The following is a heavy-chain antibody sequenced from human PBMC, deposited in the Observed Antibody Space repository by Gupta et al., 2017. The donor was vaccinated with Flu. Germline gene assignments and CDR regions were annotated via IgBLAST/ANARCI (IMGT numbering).Heavy chain of an antibody. CDR3: ARGLTYYYDSSGYYYYDY. J-gene: IGHJ4*02. CDR2: ISSSGSTI. D-gene: IGHD3-22*01. V-gene: IGHV3-48*03. Sequence: KGLEWVSYISSSGSTIYYAYSVKGRFTISRDNDKNSLYLQMNSLRAEDTAVYYCARGLTYYYDSSGYYYYDYWGQGTLVTVSS.